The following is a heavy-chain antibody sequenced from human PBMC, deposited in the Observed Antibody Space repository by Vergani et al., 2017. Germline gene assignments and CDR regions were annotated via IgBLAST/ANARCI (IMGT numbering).Heavy chain of an antibody. CDR3: ARDLGSSSRYSY. CDR1: GFTFSSYS. D-gene: IGHD6-13*01. Sequence: EVQLVESGGGLVKPGGSLRLSCAASGFTFSSYSMNWVRQAPGKGLEWVSSISSSSSYIYYADSVKGRFTISRDNAKNSLYLQMNRLRAEDTAVYYCARDLGSSSRYSYWGQGTLVTVSS. V-gene: IGHV3-21*01. CDR2: ISSSSSYI. J-gene: IGHJ4*02.